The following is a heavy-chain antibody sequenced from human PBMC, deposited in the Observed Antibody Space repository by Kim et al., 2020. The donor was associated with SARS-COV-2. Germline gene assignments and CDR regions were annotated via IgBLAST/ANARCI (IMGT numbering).Heavy chain of an antibody. CDR3: VKGDDSSGYYLDY. CDR1: GFTFSSYA. J-gene: IGHJ4*02. CDR2: ISSNGGST. D-gene: IGHD3-22*01. Sequence: GGSLRLSCSASGFTFSSYAMHWVRQAPGKGLEYVSAISSNGGSTYYADSVKDRFTISRDNSKNTLYLQMSSLRAEDTAVYYCVKGDDSSGYYLDYWGQGTLVTVSS. V-gene: IGHV3-64D*06.